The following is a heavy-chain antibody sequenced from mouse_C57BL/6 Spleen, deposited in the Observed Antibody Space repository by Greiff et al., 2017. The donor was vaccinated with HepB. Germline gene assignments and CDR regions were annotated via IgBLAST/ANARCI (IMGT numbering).Heavy chain of an antibody. D-gene: IGHD2-5*01. CDR1: GYTFTSYW. CDR2: IYPGSGST. V-gene: IGHV1-55*01. J-gene: IGHJ3*01. CDR3: ARAGYSNYPAWFAY. Sequence: VQLQQSGAELVKPGASVKMSCKASGYTFTSYWITWVKQRPGQGLEWIGDIYPGSGSTNYNEKFKSKATLTVDTSSSTAYMQLSSLTSEDSAVYYCARAGYSNYPAWFAYWGQGTLVTVSA.